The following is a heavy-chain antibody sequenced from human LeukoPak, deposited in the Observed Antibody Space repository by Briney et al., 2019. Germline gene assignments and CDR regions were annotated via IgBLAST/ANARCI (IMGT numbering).Heavy chain of an antibody. V-gene: IGHV4-34*01. D-gene: IGHD3-22*01. Sequence: SETLSLTCAVYGGSFSGYYWYWIRQPPGKGLGWIGEINHSGSINYNPSLKSRVTISVDTSKNQFSLKLSSVTAADTAVYYCARKPRGSESSGYYYYYYMDVWGKGTTVTVSS. CDR3: ARKPRGSESSGYYYYYYMDV. CDR2: INHSGSI. CDR1: GGSFSGYY. J-gene: IGHJ6*03.